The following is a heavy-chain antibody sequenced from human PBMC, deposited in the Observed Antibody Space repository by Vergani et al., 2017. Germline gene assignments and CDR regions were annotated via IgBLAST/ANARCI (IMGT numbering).Heavy chain of an antibody. CDR1: GFIFSDYY. Sequence: QVQLVASGGGLVRPGGSLRLSCAASGFIFSDYYMTWIRQTPGKGLEWLAHISDGGETKMYAESLKGRFTVSSDNTKNVLILQMKTLKVDDTATYYCGRKXSPASLMDKPIDIWGQGTLVTVSS. D-gene: IGHD2-2*01. V-gene: IGHV3-11*01. J-gene: IGHJ5*02. CDR3: GRKXSPASLMDKPIDI. CDR2: ISDGGETK.